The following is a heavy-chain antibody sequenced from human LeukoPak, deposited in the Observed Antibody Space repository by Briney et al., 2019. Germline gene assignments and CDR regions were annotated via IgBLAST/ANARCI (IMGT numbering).Heavy chain of an antibody. CDR1: GGSISSSSYY. J-gene: IGHJ4*02. V-gene: IGHV4-39*01. CDR3: ARHPNECQLLYFHY. CDR2: IYYSGST. D-gene: IGHD2-2*02. Sequence: PSETLSLTCTVSGGSISSSSYYWGWIRQPPGKGLEWIGSIYYSGSTYYNPSLKSRVTISVDTSKNQFSLKLSSVTAADTAVYYCARHPNECQLLYFHYWGQGTLVTVSS.